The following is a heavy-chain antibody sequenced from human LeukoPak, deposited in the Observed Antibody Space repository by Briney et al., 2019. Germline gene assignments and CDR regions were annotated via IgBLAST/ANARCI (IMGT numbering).Heavy chain of an antibody. CDR2: ISGTGGST. CDR3: AKDSYDSSGSRYDY. J-gene: IGHJ4*02. V-gene: IGHV3-23*01. D-gene: IGHD3-22*01. CDR1: GFTFSDYA. Sequence: GGSLRLSCAASGFTFSDYAMSWVRQAPGKGLEWVSAISGTGGSTWYADSVKGRVTISRDNSKNTLYLQMNSLRAEGTAVYYCAKDSYDSSGSRYDYWGQGTLVTVSS.